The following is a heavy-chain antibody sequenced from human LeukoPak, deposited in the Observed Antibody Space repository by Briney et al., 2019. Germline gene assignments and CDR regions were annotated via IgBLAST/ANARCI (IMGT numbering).Heavy chain of an antibody. D-gene: IGHD3-10*01. CDR2: IYHSGST. CDR1: GGSISSGGYS. V-gene: IGHV4-30-2*01. J-gene: IGHJ4*02. CDR3: ARGHKAMVWGVHPLDY. Sequence: SETLSLTCAVSGGSISSGGYSWSWIRQPPGKGLEWIGYIYHSGSTYYNPSLKSRVTISVDRSKNQFSLKLSSVTAADTAVYYCARGHKAMVWGVHPLDYWGQGTLVTVSS.